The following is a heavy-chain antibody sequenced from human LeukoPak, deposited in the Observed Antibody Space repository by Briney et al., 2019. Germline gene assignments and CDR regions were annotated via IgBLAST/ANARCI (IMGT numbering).Heavy chain of an antibody. CDR1: GVTFSSYA. Sequence: GGSLRLSCAASGVTFSSYAMTWVRQAPGKGLEWVSAISGSGDITYYADSVKGRFTISRDNSKNTLFLQMDSLRVEDTAVHYCAKTGNSITMIVVVINNLDYWGQGTLVTVSS. D-gene: IGHD3-22*01. J-gene: IGHJ4*02. V-gene: IGHV3-23*01. CDR3: AKTGNSITMIVVVINNLDY. CDR2: ISGSGDIT.